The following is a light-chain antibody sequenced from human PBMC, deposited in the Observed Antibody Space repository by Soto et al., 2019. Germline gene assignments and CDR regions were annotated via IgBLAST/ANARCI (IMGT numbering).Light chain of an antibody. J-gene: IGKJ3*01. CDR2: GAS. Sequence: EIVMTQSPATLSVSPGERATLSCRASQSVSSNLAWYQQKPGQAPRLLISGASTRATGIPGRFSGSGSGTEFTLTISSLQSEDFAVFYCQQYNYWPPIFTFGPGTKVDIK. CDR3: QQYNYWPPIFT. V-gene: IGKV3-15*01. CDR1: QSVSSN.